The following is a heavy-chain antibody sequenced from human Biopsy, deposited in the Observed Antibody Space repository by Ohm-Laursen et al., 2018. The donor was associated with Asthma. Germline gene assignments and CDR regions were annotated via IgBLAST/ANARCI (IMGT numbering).Heavy chain of an antibody. V-gene: IGHV1-69*01. Sequence: SSVKVSCKTSGDTFRTSAFSWVRQAPGQGLEWVGGVIPLLDTGDYAQKFQGRVTITADESTSTCYMELRSLTSEDTAVYYCASDFPKDYVRYNFQFWGQGTLVTVSS. D-gene: IGHD4-17*01. CDR1: GDTFRTSA. CDR3: ASDFPKDYVRYNFQF. CDR2: VIPLLDTG. J-gene: IGHJ4*02.